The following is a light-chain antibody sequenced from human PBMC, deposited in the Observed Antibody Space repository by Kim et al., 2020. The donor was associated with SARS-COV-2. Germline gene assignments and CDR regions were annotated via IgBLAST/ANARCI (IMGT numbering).Light chain of an antibody. V-gene: IGKV4-1*01. J-gene: IGKJ5*01. CDR2: VAS. CDR1: QSVLSRSNSRNY. Sequence: ATLTSKSSQSVLSRSNSRNYLSWRQQKPGPPPRLLIYVASSRKSGVPDRFGGSVSVTDFTLTISSLQAEDVAVYYCQQYYTSPISFGQGTRLGIK. CDR3: QQYYTSPIS.